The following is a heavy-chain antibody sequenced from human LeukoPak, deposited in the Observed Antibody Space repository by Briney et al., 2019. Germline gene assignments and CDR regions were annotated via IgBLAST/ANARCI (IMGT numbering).Heavy chain of an antibody. J-gene: IGHJ4*02. D-gene: IGHD3-9*01. CDR3: AKGRKDFDTNLGPFDS. Sequence: SETLSLTCTVSGGSVGPNYCSWIRQPPGEGLEWIGYIHYTGRTNYNPSLKSRVTISVGTSKTQFSLKVTSVTTADTAVYYGAKGRKDFDTNLGPFDSWGQGILVTVSS. CDR2: IHYTGRT. CDR1: GGSVGPNY. V-gene: IGHV4-59*02.